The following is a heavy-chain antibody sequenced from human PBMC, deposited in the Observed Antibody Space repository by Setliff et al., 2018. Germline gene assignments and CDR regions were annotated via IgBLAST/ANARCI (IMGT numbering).Heavy chain of an antibody. CDR2: VSTYNGDT. Sequence: ASVKVSCKASGYSFTSFSITWVRQAPGQGLEWLGWVSTYNGDTKSAQRFQGRVTMTTDTSTSATYMELRSLRSDDTAVYYCAISTLSICTGGSCPNAFDVWGQGTMVTVSS. D-gene: IGHD2-8*02. CDR3: AISTLSICTGGSCPNAFDV. V-gene: IGHV1-18*01. CDR1: GYSFTSFS. J-gene: IGHJ3*01.